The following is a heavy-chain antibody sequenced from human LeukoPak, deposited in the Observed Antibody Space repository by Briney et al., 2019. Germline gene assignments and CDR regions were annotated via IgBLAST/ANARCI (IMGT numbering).Heavy chain of an antibody. Sequence: SETLSLTCTVSGGSISSYYWSWIRQPPGKGLEWIGYIYYSGSTNYNPSLKSRVTISVDTSKNQFSLKLSSVTAADTAVYYCARLPIAADAYYFDYWGQGTLVTVSS. D-gene: IGHD6-25*01. CDR1: GGSISSYY. CDR2: IYYSGST. V-gene: IGHV4-59*08. J-gene: IGHJ4*02. CDR3: ARLPIAADAYYFDY.